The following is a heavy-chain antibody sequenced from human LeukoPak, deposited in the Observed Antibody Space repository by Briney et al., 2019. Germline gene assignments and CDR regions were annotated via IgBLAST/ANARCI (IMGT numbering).Heavy chain of an antibody. V-gene: IGHV4-59*01. CDR3: ARAQLNLLVDFGMDV. Sequence: SSETLSLTCTVSGGSISSYYWSWIRQPPGKGLEWIGYIYYSGSTNYNPSLKSRVPISVDTSKNQFSLKLTSVTAADTAVYYCARAQLNLLVDFGMDVWGQGTTVTVSS. J-gene: IGHJ6*02. CDR1: GGSISSYY. CDR2: IYYSGST. D-gene: IGHD1-1*01.